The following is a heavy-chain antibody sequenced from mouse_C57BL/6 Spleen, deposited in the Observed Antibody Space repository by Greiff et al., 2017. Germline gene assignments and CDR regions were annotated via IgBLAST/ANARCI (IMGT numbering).Heavy chain of an antibody. CDR3: ARGTYAMDY. Sequence: VKLMESGAELVKPGASVKLSCKASGYTFTSYWMHWVKQRPGQGLEWIGMIHPNSGSTNYNEKFKSKATLTVDKSSSTAYMQLSSLTSEDSAVYYCARGTYAMDYWGQGTSVTVSS. D-gene: IGHD2-14*01. CDR2: IHPNSGST. J-gene: IGHJ4*01. CDR1: GYTFTSYW. V-gene: IGHV1-64*01.